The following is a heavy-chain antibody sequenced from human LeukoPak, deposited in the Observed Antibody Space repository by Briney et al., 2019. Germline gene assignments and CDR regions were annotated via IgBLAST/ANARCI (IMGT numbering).Heavy chain of an antibody. CDR2: IYYSGST. Sequence: SQTLSLTCTVSGGSISSSSYYWGWIRQPPGKGLEWIGSIYYSGSTYYNPSLKSRVTISVDTSKNQFSLKLSSVTAADTAVYYCARQRQQLVKRIDYWGQGTLVTVSS. CDR1: GGSISSSSYY. V-gene: IGHV4-39*01. CDR3: ARQRQQLVKRIDY. D-gene: IGHD6-13*01. J-gene: IGHJ4*02.